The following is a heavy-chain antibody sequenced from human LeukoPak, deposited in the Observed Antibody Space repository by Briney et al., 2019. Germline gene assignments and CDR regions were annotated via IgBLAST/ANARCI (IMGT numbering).Heavy chain of an antibody. CDR2: IYYSGST. Sequence: SETLSLTCTVSGGSISSYYWSWIRQPPGKGLEWIGYIYYSGSTNYNPSLKSRVTISVDTSKNQFSLKLSSVTAADTAVYYCARSLRPCSSTSCYGPHAFDIWGQGTMVTVSS. J-gene: IGHJ3*02. CDR1: GGSISSYY. D-gene: IGHD2-2*01. CDR3: ARSLRPCSSTSCYGPHAFDI. V-gene: IGHV4-59*01.